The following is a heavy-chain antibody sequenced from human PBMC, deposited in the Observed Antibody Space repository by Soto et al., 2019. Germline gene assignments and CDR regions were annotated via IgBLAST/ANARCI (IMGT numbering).Heavy chain of an antibody. Sequence: SVKVSCKASGCTFSSYAISWVRQAPRQGLEWMGGIIPIFGTANYAQKFQGRVTITADKSTSTAYMGLSSLRSEDTAVYYCAGPDIVVVPASEGNYYYYYGMDVWGQGTTVTVSS. J-gene: IGHJ6*02. CDR3: AGPDIVVVPASEGNYYYYYGMDV. D-gene: IGHD2-2*01. CDR2: IIPIFGTA. V-gene: IGHV1-69*06. CDR1: GCTFSSYA.